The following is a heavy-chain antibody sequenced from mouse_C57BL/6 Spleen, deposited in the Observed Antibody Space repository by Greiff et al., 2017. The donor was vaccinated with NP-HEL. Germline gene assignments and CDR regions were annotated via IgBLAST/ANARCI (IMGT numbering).Heavy chain of an antibody. J-gene: IGHJ3*01. CDR2: ISDGGSYT. Sequence: EVKVVESGGGLVKPGGSLKLSCAASGFTFSSYAMSWVRQTPEKRLEWVATISDGGSYTYYPDNVKGRFTISRDNAKNNLYLQMSHLKSEDTAMYYCARVYGLFAYWGQGTLVTVSA. CDR3: ARVYGLFAY. D-gene: IGHD1-1*02. V-gene: IGHV5-4*03. CDR1: GFTFSSYA.